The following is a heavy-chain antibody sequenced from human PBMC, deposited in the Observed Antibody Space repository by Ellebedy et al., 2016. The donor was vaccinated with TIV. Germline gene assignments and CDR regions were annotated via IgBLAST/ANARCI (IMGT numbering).Heavy chain of an antibody. Sequence: SETLSLXCAVYGGSFSGYYWSWIRQPAGKGLEWIGRIYTSGSTNYNPSLKSRVTMSVDTSKNQFSLKLSSVTAADTAVYYCARELTVDILTGYIYTTRLREFDYWGQGTLVTVSS. CDR1: GGSFSGYY. CDR2: IYTSGST. J-gene: IGHJ4*02. V-gene: IGHV4-4*07. CDR3: ARELTVDILTGYIYTTRLREFDY. D-gene: IGHD3-9*01.